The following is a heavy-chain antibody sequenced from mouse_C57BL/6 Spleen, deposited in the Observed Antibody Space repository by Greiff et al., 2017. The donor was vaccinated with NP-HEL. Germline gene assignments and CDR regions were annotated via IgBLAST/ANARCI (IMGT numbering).Heavy chain of an antibody. J-gene: IGHJ2*01. CDR3: ARGVGYDPTGYFDY. Sequence: VQLKQSGPELVKPGASVKIPCKASGYTFTDYNMDWVKQSHGQSLEWIGDINPNNGCTHYNQKFKGKATLTVDKSSSTTYMELSSRTSEDTAVYYCARGVGYDPTGYFDYWGQGTTLTVSS. CDR2: INPNNGCT. CDR1: GYTFTDYN. V-gene: IGHV1-18*01. D-gene: IGHD2-3*01.